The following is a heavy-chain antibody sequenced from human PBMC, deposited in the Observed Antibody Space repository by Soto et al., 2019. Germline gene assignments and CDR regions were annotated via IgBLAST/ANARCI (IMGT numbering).Heavy chain of an antibody. CDR2: ISNRGDT. J-gene: IGHJ3*01. Sequence: EVQLVESGGGLVQPGGSLRLSCTASGFIVSDTYVNWVRQAPGKGLEWVSVISNRGDTHYPDSVRGRFSLSRDISDNTLHLQMNNLRVEDTAVYYCAREPRYCRGGSCSITGDAYDLLGQVTMVTVSS. CDR3: AREPRYCRGGSCSITGDAYDL. V-gene: IGHV3-66*01. D-gene: IGHD2-15*01. CDR1: GFIVSDTY.